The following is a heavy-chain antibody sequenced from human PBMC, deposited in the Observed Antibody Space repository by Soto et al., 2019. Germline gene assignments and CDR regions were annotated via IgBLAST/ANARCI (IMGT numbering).Heavy chain of an antibody. CDR1: GSTFSSYA. D-gene: IGHD3-22*01. J-gene: IGHJ4*02. V-gene: IGHV1-69*01. CDR2: IIPFSGTA. CDR3: ATFSYYHSSAYPAPSYYFDY. Sequence: QVHLVQSGAEVKKPGSSLKVSCKISGSTFSSYAISWVRQAPGQGLEWMGGIIPFSGTASYAQRFQGRVTITADESTNTAFMELSSLRSEDTAVYYCATFSYYHSSAYPAPSYYFDYWGQGAPVTVSS.